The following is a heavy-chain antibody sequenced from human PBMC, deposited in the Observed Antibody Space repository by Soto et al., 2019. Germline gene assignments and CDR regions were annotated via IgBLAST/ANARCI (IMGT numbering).Heavy chain of an antibody. V-gene: IGHV1-18*04. Sequence: ASVKVSCKASGYTFTSYGISWVRQAPGQGLEWMGWTSAYNGNTNYAQKLQGRVTMTTDTSTSTAYMELRSLRSDDTAVYYCARDTGNSSSWYYYYYYGMDVWGQGTTVTVSS. J-gene: IGHJ6*02. D-gene: IGHD6-13*01. CDR3: ARDTGNSSSWYYYYYYGMDV. CDR1: GYTFTSYG. CDR2: TSAYNGNT.